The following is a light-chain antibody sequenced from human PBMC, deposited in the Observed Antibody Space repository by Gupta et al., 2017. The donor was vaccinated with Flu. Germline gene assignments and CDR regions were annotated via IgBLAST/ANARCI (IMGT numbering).Light chain of an antibody. Sequence: AIQTTHSPSSLSASVGDKVIITCRASKGIRNELSWYQQKPGRAPKYLIYAASSFPSGVPSRFSCSGSGTDFPLTISRQQPEDVATYYCLQDYNSPRTFGQGTKVEIK. CDR1: KGIRNE. CDR2: AAS. J-gene: IGKJ1*01. CDR3: LQDYNSPRT. V-gene: IGKV1-6*01.